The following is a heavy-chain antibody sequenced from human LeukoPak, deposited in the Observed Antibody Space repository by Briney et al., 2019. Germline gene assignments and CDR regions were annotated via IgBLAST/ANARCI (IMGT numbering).Heavy chain of an antibody. J-gene: IGHJ3*02. Sequence: GGSLRLSCAASGFTFTYYAMDWVRQAPGKGLEYVSTISGSGVSTMYASAVAGRFTISRDNSKNTVYLQMGSLRAEDTAVYYCASLERYYDRSGEDAFDIWGRGTMVTVSS. V-gene: IGHV3-64*01. CDR3: ASLERYYDRSGEDAFDI. D-gene: IGHD3-22*01. CDR1: GFTFTYYA. CDR2: ISGSGVST.